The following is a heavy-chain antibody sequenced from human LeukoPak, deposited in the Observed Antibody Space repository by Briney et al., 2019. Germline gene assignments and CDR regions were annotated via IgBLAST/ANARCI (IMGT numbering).Heavy chain of an antibody. D-gene: IGHD1-7*01. CDR3: ADLGTSD. CDR1: GFNFNSYA. J-gene: IGHJ4*02. CDR2: INSDGSAK. V-gene: IGHV3-7*01. Sequence: GGSLRLSCAGAGFNFNSYAMSWVRQAPGTGLEWVATINSDGSAKYLVDSVKGRFTISRDNAKNLVYLQMSILRAEDTAVYYCADLGTSDCGQGTLVTVSS.